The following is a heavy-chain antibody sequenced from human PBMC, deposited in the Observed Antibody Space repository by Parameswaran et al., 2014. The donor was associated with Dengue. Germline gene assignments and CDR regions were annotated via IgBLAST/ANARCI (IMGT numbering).Heavy chain of an antibody. D-gene: IGHD4-17*01. CDR2: IYYSGST. Sequence: VRQAPGKGLEWIGYIYYSGSTNYNPSLKSRVTISVDTSKNQFSLKLSSVTAADTAVYYCARGKTYGPLYYFDYWGQGTLVTVSS. CDR3: ARGKTYGPLYYFDY. V-gene: IGHV4-59*01. J-gene: IGHJ4*02.